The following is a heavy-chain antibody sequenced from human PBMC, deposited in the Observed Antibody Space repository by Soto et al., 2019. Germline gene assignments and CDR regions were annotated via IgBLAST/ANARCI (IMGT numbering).Heavy chain of an antibody. CDR2: IKEDGSEK. CDR3: AREILVPAAFDAFDI. V-gene: IGHV3-7*01. Sequence: GGSLRLSCAASGFTFSSYWMSWVRQAPGKGLEWVANIKEDGSEKYYVDSVKGRFTISRDNAKNSLSLQMNSLRGEDTAMYYCAREILVPAAFDAFDIWGQGTMVTVSS. D-gene: IGHD2-2*01. J-gene: IGHJ3*02. CDR1: GFTFSSYW.